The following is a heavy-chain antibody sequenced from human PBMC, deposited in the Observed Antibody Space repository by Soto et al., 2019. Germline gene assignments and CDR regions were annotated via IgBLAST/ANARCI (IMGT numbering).Heavy chain of an antibody. V-gene: IGHV1-69*06. J-gene: IGHJ6*02. CDR2: IITIFGTA. CDR3: VGGGNDSTPMVGGDPRHYYDYGMDG. D-gene: IGHD3-10*01. Sequence: QVQLVQSGAEVKKPGSSVKVSCKASGGTFSSYAISWVRQAPGQGLEWMGGIITIFGTANYAQKFQGRVTSNENKSTSTAYMELSSLRSEDKDVYYCVGGGNDSTPMVGGDPRHYYDYGMDGLGQGTTVTGSS. CDR1: GGTFSSYA.